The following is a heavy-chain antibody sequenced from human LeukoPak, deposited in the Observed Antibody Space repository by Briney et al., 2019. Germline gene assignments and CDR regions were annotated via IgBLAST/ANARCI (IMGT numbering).Heavy chain of an antibody. CDR1: GFTFSSYA. Sequence: GGSLRLSCSASGFTFSSYAMRWVRQAPGKGLEYVSAISSNGGSTYYADSVKGRFTISRDNSKNTLYLQMSSLRAEDTAVYYCVKANWGGAFDIWGQGTMVTVSS. D-gene: IGHD7-27*01. CDR3: VKANWGGAFDI. CDR2: ISSNGGST. V-gene: IGHV3-64D*09. J-gene: IGHJ3*02.